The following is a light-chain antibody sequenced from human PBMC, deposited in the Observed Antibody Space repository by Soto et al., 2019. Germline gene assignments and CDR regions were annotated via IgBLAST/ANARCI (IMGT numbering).Light chain of an antibody. CDR3: SSYAGSSNV. V-gene: IGLV2-14*03. Sequence: QSALTQTASVSGSPGQSITMSCTGTSSDVGGYNFVSWYQQHPGKAPKLIVHEVANRLSGVSGRFSGSKSGNTAFLTISGLQAEDEADYYCSSYAGSSNVFGTGTKLTVL. J-gene: IGLJ1*01. CDR2: EVA. CDR1: SSDVGGYNF.